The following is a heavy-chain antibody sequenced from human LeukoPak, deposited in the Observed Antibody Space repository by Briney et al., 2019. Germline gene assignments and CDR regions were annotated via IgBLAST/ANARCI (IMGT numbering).Heavy chain of an antibody. Sequence: SETLSLTCTVSGGSISSYYWSWIRQPPGKGLEWIGYIYYSGSTNYNPSLKSRVTMSVDTSKNQFSLKLSSVTAADTAVYYCARALGYCSSTSCYARGDAFDIWGQGTMVTVSS. CDR1: GGSISSYY. J-gene: IGHJ3*02. D-gene: IGHD2-2*01. V-gene: IGHV4-59*12. CDR3: ARALGYCSSTSCYARGDAFDI. CDR2: IYYSGST.